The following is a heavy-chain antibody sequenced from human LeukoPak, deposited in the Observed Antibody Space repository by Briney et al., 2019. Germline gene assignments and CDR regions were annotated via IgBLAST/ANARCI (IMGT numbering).Heavy chain of an antibody. CDR2: ITHSGST. CDR3: ARDLHGGNSFTSDWYFDL. J-gene: IGHJ2*01. CDR1: GESFSGHY. V-gene: IGHV4-34*01. D-gene: IGHD4-23*01. Sequence: SETLSLTCAVYGESFSGHYWSWIRQPPGKGLEWIGEITHSGSTNYNPSLKSRVTISVDKSKNQFSLKLSSVTAADTAVYYCARDLHGGNSFTSDWYFDLWGRGTLVTVSS.